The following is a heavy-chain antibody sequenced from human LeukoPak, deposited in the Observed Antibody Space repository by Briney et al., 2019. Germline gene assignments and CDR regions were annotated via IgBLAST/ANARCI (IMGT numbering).Heavy chain of an antibody. J-gene: IGHJ5*02. CDR2: IYYSGST. Sequence: PSETLSLTCTVSGGSISSYYWSWIRQPPGKGLEWIGYIYYSGSTNYNPSLKSRVTISVATSKNQFSLKLTSVTAADTAVYYCARVRVGELLWPKRGEYNWFDPWGQGTLVTVSS. D-gene: IGHD3-10*01. V-gene: IGHV4-59*12. CDR1: GGSISSYY. CDR3: ARVRVGELLWPKRGEYNWFDP.